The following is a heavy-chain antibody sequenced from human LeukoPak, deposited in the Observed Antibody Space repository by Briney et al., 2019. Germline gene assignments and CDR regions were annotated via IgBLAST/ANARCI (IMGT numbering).Heavy chain of an antibody. CDR2: ISGRGDRT. V-gene: IGHV3-23*01. D-gene: IGHD2-21*01. Sequence: PGGSLRLSCAASEFTFSSYAMSWVRQAPGKGLEWVSAISGRGDRTYYADSVKGRFTISRDNSKNTLYLQMNSLRAEDTAVYYCAKEQSISGFFDYWGQGTLVTVSS. J-gene: IGHJ4*02. CDR1: EFTFSSYA. CDR3: AKEQSISGFFDY.